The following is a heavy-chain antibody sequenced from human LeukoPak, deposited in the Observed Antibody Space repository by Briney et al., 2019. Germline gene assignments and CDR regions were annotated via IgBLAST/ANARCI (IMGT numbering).Heavy chain of an antibody. Sequence: PSETLSLTCTVSGGPINSYYWSWIRQPPGKGLEWIGYVAYSGSTNYNPSLKSRVTISLDTSKNQFSLKLSSVTAADTAVYYCARTVSGYYFNAWGPGTLVTVSS. CDR1: GGPINSYY. V-gene: IGHV4-59*01. CDR3: ARTVSGYYFNA. J-gene: IGHJ5*02. CDR2: VAYSGST. D-gene: IGHD5-12*01.